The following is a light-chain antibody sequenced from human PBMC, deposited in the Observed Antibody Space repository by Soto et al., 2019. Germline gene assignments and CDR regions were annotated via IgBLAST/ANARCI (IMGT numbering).Light chain of an antibody. J-gene: IGKJ1*01. Sequence: DIVMTQSPLSLPVTPGEPASISCRSSQSLLHSNGYTYLDWYLQKPGQSPQLLIYLGSNRASGVPDRFSGSGSGTDFTLKISRVEAEDVGVYYCMQALQVWTFGQGTKVEIK. V-gene: IGKV2-28*01. CDR3: MQALQVWT. CDR2: LGS. CDR1: QSLLHSNGYTY.